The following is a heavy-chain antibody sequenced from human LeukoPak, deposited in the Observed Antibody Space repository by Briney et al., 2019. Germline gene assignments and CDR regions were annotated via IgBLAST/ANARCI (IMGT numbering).Heavy chain of an antibody. Sequence: GGSLRLSCAASGFTFSSYWMSWVRQAPGKGLEWVANIKQDGSEKYYVDSVKGRFTISRDNAKNSLYLQMNSQRAEDTAVYYCAREMGGFWSGYDYFDYWGQGTLVTVSS. D-gene: IGHD3-3*01. J-gene: IGHJ4*02. CDR1: GFTFSSYW. CDR3: AREMGGFWSGYDYFDY. CDR2: IKQDGSEK. V-gene: IGHV3-7*01.